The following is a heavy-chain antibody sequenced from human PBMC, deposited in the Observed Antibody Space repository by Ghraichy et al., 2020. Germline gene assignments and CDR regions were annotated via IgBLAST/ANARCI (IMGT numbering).Heavy chain of an antibody. CDR1: GFTFSSYA. V-gene: IGHV3-30-3*01. J-gene: IGHJ5*02. D-gene: IGHD2-15*01. CDR2: ISYDGSNK. CDR3: ARDFRSGYADLGYCSGGSCYNWFDP. Sequence: GGSLRLSCAASGFTFSSYAMHWVRQAPGKGLEWVAVISYDGSNKYYADSVKGRFTISRDNSKNTLYLQMNSLRAEDTAVYYCARDFRSGYADLGYCSGGSCYNWFDPWGQGTLVTVSS.